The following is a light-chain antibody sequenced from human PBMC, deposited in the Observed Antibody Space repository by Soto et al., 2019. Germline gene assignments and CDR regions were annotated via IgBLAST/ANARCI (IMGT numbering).Light chain of an antibody. V-gene: IGLV2-14*01. CDR1: SSDVGGYDY. CDR2: DVG. J-gene: IGLJ2*01. Sequence: QSALTQPASVSGSPGQSITISCTGSSSDVGGYDYVSWFQQHPGKAPKLIIYDVGNQASGISNRFSGSKSGNTASLTISGLKAEDEADYYCSSYTGGSTVVFGGGTKLTVL. CDR3: SSYTGGSTVV.